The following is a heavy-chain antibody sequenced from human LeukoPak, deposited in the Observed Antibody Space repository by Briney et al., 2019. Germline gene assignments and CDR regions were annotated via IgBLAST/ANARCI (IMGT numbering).Heavy chain of an antibody. D-gene: IGHD2-2*01. CDR1: GYTLTELS. J-gene: IGHJ4*02. CDR3: ARGRHAGRQNFDY. V-gene: IGHV1-24*01. Sequence: ASVKVSCTVSGYTLTELSIHWVRPAPGKGLEWMGGFDPEDGETIYAQKFQGRVTMTDDTSTATAYMELSRLRSEDTAVYYCARGRHAGRQNFDYWGEGTLVTVSS. CDR2: FDPEDGET.